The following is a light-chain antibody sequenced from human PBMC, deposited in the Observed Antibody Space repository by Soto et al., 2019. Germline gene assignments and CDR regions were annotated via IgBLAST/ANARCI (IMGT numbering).Light chain of an antibody. V-gene: IGKV3-15*01. Sequence: EVVMTQSPATLSVSPGERVTLSCRASQSITAHLAWYQQKPGQAPRLLIHGASTRATGIPARFSGSGFGTEFLLTISRLQSEDFAVYYCQPYNTWLWTFGQGTKVE. CDR3: QPYNTWLWT. CDR1: QSITAH. CDR2: GAS. J-gene: IGKJ1*01.